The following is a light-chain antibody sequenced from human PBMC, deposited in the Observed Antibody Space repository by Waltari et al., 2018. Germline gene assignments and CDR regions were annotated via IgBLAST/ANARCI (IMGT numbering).Light chain of an antibody. CDR3: QQYNNWPPWT. CDR2: GAS. J-gene: IGKJ1*01. CDR1: QSVRNN. V-gene: IGKV3-15*01. Sequence: EIVMTQSPATLSVSPGERATLYCRASQSVRNNLVWYQQKPGQAPRLLIYGASTRVTGIPARFSGSGSGTEFTLTISSLQSEDFAVYYCQQYNNWPPWTFGQGTKVEIK.